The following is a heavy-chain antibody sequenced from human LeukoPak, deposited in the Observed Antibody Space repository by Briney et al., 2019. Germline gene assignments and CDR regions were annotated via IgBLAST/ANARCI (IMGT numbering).Heavy chain of an antibody. D-gene: IGHD2-15*01. CDR1: GFTFSNAW. CDR3: TTGRVVVPIDY. V-gene: IGHV3-15*01. CDR2: IKSKTDGGTT. J-gene: IGHJ4*02. Sequence: GSLRLYCATSGFTFSNAWMSWVRQAPGKGLEWVGRIKSKTDGGTTDYAAPVKGRFTTSRDDSKNTLYLQMNSLKTEDTAVYYCTTGRVVVPIDYWGQGTLVTVSS.